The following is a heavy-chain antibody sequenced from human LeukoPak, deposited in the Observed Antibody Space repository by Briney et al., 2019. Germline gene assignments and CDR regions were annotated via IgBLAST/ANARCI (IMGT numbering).Heavy chain of an antibody. CDR3: ARAPSKYDFWSGYHYYYMDV. Sequence: GGSLRLSCAASGFTFSSYSMNWVRQAPGKGLEWVSSISSSSSYIYYADSVKGRFTISRDNAKNSLYLQMNSLRAEDTAVYYCARAPSKYDFWSGYHYYYMDVWGKGTTVTVSS. CDR1: GFTFSSYS. D-gene: IGHD3-3*01. V-gene: IGHV3-21*01. J-gene: IGHJ6*03. CDR2: ISSSSSYI.